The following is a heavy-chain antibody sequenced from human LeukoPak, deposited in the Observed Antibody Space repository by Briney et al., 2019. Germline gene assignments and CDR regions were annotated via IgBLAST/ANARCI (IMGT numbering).Heavy chain of an antibody. V-gene: IGHV6-1*01. CDR1: GDIVSSNSAS. D-gene: IGHD3-16*01. CDR3: ARADTSAFDY. J-gene: IGHJ4*02. Sequence: SQTLSLTCAISGDIVSSNSASWNWIRQTPSRGLEWLGKTYYRSKWYNDFAVSVKSRITINPDTSKNQFSLQLNSVTPEDTAVYYCARADTSAFDYWGQGTLVTVSS. CDR2: TYYRSKWYN.